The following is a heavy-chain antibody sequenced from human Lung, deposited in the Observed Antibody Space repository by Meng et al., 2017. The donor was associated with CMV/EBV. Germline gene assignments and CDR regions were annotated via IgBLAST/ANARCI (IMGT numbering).Heavy chain of an antibody. J-gene: IGHJ4*02. CDR3: ARGAFPLIVVVPAAKGAFDY. CDR2: INHSGSN. Sequence: SETXSLTCAVYGGSFTGYYWSWIRQPPGKGLEWIGEINHSGSNNYNPYLKGRVTISVDTSKNQFSLKLSAVTAADTAVYYCARGAFPLIVVVPAAKGAFDYXGQGXLVTVSS. CDR1: GGSFTGYY. V-gene: IGHV4-34*01. D-gene: IGHD2-2*01.